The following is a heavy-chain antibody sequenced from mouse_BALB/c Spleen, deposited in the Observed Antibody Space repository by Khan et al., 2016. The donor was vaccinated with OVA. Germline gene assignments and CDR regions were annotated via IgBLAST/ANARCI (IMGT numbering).Heavy chain of an antibody. D-gene: IGHD1-1*01. J-gene: IGHJ2*01. CDR2: ISYSGRT. V-gene: IGHV3-2*02. CDR3: ARSVTTSTVVATDFDY. Sequence: EVQLQESGPGLVKPSQSLSLTCTVTGYSITSDYAWYWIRQFQGNKLEWVGYISYSGRTSYNPSLKSRISITRDTSKNQFFLQLSSVTTEDTATYCCARSVTTSTVVATDFDYWGQGTTLTVSS. CDR1: GYSITSDYA.